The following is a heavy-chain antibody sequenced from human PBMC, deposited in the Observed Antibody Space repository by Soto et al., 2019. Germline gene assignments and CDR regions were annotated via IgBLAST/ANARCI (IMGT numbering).Heavy chain of an antibody. CDR3: ARDIDYYDSSGYQDY. D-gene: IGHD3-22*01. CDR1: GFTFSSYE. CDR2: ITTSGKTI. V-gene: IGHV3-48*03. J-gene: IGHJ4*02. Sequence: GGSLRLSCAASGFTFSSYEMNWVRQAPGKGLEWVSYITTSGKTIHYADSVKGRFTISRDNAKNSLYLQMNSLRAEDTAVYYCARDIDYYDSSGYQDYWGQGTLVTVSS.